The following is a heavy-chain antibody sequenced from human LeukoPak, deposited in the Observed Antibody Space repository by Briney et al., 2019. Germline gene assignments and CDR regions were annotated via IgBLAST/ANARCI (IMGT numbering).Heavy chain of an antibody. Sequence: GGSLRLSCAASGFTFSSYAMSWVRQAPGKGLEWVSAISGSGGSTYYADSVKGRFTISRDNSKNTLYLQMNSLRAEDTAVYYCAKGGRNQNIAPFYYYYYMDVWGKGTTVTVSS. V-gene: IGHV3-23*01. D-gene: IGHD2/OR15-2a*01. CDR3: AKGGRNQNIAPFYYYYYMDV. CDR1: GFTFSSYA. CDR2: ISGSGGST. J-gene: IGHJ6*03.